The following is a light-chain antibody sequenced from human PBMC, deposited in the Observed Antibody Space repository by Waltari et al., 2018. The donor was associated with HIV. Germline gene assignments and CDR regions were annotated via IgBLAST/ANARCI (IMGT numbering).Light chain of an antibody. CDR3: TSYEGKNNLV. CDR2: EVN. J-gene: IGLJ2*01. V-gene: IGLV2-8*01. Sequence: QSALTQPPSASGSPGQSVTISCTGTSTDVPTYHYVSWYQQHPGEAPKILIYEVNKRPSGVACLVAGSKAYTTASLTGSGLQADDEADYYGTSYEGKNNLVFGGGTKLTVL. CDR1: STDVPTYHY.